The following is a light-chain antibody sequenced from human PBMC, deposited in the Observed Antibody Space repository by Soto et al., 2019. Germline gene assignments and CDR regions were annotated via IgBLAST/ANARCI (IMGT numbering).Light chain of an antibody. V-gene: IGLV2-14*01. CDR3: TSYSSSDIFYV. CDR1: SSDLGGYYY. CDR2: QVT. Sequence: QSALTQPASVSGSPGQSITISCTGTSSDLGGYYYVSWYQHHPGKAPKLLIYQVTNRPSGVSNRFSGSKSGNTASLTISGLQADDEADYYCTSYSSSDIFYVFGTGTKVTVL. J-gene: IGLJ1*01.